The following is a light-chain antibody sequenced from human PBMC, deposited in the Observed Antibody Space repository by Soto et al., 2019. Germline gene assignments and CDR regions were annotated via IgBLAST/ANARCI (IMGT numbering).Light chain of an antibody. Sequence: QSALTQPPSASGSPGQSVTISCTGTSSDVDAYKYVSWYQQYPGKAPRLMIYEVTKRPSGVPDRFSGSKSGNTASLTVSGLQAEDEADYYCTSYVGNDIWVFGGGTKLNVL. J-gene: IGLJ3*02. V-gene: IGLV2-8*01. CDR3: TSYVGNDIWV. CDR2: EVT. CDR1: SSDVDAYKY.